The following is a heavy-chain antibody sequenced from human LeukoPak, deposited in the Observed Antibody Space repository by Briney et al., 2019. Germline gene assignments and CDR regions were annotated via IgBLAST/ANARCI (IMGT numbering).Heavy chain of an antibody. V-gene: IGHV6-1*01. Sequence: SQTLSLTCVVYGDSVSSYNIAWNWIRQSPSRGLEWLGRTYYRSNWYSDYAPSVRSRMTIIPDISNNQFSLQLESVTLEDTAVYYCARGRDVVVVPAADFDFWGPGILVTVSS. J-gene: IGHJ4*02. CDR1: GDSVSSYNIA. CDR2: TYYRSNWYS. D-gene: IGHD2-2*01. CDR3: ARGRDVVVVPAADFDF.